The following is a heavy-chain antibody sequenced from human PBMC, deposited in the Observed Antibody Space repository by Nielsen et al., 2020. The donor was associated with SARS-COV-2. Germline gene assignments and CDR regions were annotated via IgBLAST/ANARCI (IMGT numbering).Heavy chain of an antibody. CDR1: GFTFDDYA. V-gene: IGHV3-9*01. Sequence: GGSLRLSCAASGFTFDDYAMHWVRQAPGKGLEWVSGISWNSGSIGYADSVKGRFTISRDNAKNSLYLQMNSLRAEDTALYYCAKDTSSNDLGVWGQGTLVTVSS. CDR2: ISWNSGSI. D-gene: IGHD6-13*01. J-gene: IGHJ4*02. CDR3: AKDTSSNDLGV.